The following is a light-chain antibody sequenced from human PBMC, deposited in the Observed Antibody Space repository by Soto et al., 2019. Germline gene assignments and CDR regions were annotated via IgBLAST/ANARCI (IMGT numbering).Light chain of an antibody. J-gene: IGKJ5*01. CDR2: ATS. Sequence: EIVLTQSPGTLSLSPGERATLSCRASQSVSSRDLAWYQQKPGQAPRLLIYATSSRAAGIPDRFSGSGSGTDFTLTISRLEPEDFAVYYCQQYHSTPITFGQGTRLEIK. V-gene: IGKV3-20*01. CDR1: QSVSSRD. CDR3: QQYHSTPIT.